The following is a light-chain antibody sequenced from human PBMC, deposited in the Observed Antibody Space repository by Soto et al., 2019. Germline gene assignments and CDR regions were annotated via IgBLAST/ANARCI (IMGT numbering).Light chain of an antibody. V-gene: IGLV2-11*01. J-gene: IGLJ1*01. CDR3: CSYAGSYSHV. CDR1: SSDVGGYNY. Sequence: QSALTQPRSVSGSPGQSVAISCTGTSSDVGGYNYVSWYQQHPGKAPKLIIYDVTKRPSGVPDRFSGSSSGNTASLTISGLQAEDEADYFCCSYAGSYSHVFGTGTKV. CDR2: DVT.